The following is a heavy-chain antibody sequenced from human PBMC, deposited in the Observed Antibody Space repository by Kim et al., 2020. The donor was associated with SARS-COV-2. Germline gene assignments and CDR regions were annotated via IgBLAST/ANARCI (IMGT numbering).Heavy chain of an antibody. D-gene: IGHD1-26*01. Sequence: QKFQGRVTITADEPTRTAYMELGSLRSEDTAVYYCARGTVGATPFGYFDYWGQGTLVTVSS. CDR3: ARGTVGATPFGYFDY. V-gene: IGHV1-69*01. J-gene: IGHJ4*02.